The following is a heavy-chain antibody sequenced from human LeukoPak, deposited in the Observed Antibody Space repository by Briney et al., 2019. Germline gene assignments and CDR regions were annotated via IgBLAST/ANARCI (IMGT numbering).Heavy chain of an antibody. CDR3: ARQAWIQLCGIDY. J-gene: IGHJ4*02. CDR1: GGSISSSSYY. CDR2: IYYSGST. Sequence: SETLSLTCTVSGGSISSSSYYWGWIRQPTGKGLEWIGSIYYSGSTYYNPSLKSRVTISVDTSKNQFSLKLSSVTAADTAVYYCARQAWIQLCGIDYWGQGTLVTVSS. V-gene: IGHV4-39*01. D-gene: IGHD5-18*01.